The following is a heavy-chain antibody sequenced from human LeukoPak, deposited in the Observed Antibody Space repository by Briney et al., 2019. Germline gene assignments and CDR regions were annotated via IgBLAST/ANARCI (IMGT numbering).Heavy chain of an antibody. CDR1: GGTFSSYA. V-gene: IGHV1-69*04. Sequence: ASVKVSCKASGGTFSSYAISWVRQAPGQGLEWLGRIIPIFGIANYAQKFQGRVTITADKSTSTAYMELGSRRSEDTAVYYCGRVSSGITGANFDYWGQGTLVTVSS. CDR2: IIPIFGIA. CDR3: GRVSSGITGANFDY. J-gene: IGHJ4*02. D-gene: IGHD1-20*01.